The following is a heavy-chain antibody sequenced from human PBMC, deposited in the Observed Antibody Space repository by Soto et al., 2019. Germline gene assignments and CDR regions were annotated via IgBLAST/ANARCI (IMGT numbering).Heavy chain of an antibody. J-gene: IGHJ4*02. CDR2: IIPIFGTA. D-gene: IGHD3-16*02. V-gene: IGHV1-69*01. CDR1: GGTFSSYA. CDR3: ARDQYDYVWGSYRAQLDY. Sequence: QVQLVQSGAEVKKPGSSVKVSCKASGGTFSSYAISWVRQAPGQGLELMGGIIPIFGTANYAQKFQGRVTITADESTSTAYMELSSLRYEDTDVYYCARDQYDYVWGSYRAQLDYWGQGTLVTVSS.